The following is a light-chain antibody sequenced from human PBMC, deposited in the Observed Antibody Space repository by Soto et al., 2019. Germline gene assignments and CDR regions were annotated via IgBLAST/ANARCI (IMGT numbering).Light chain of an antibody. CDR2: AAS. CDR3: QHYGYSPYT. J-gene: IGKJ2*01. CDR1: QSVSSTH. Sequence: EIVLTQSPGTLSLPPGERATLSCRASQSVSSTHLGWYQQKPGQAPRLLIYAASSRSTGIQDRFSVSGSGTDFTLTISRLEPEDYAVYYWQHYGYSPYTFGQGTKLEIK. V-gene: IGKV3-20*01.